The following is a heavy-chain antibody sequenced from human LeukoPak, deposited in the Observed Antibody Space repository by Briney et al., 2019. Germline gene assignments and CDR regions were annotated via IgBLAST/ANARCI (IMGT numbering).Heavy chain of an antibody. D-gene: IGHD2-15*01. CDR2: ISSSSSYI. Sequence: GGSLRLFCAASGFTFSSYSMNWVRQAPGKGLEWVSSISSSSSYIYYADSVKGRFTISRDNAKNSLYLQMNSLRAEDTAVYYCARGVVAATRSRYYYGMDVWGQGTTVTVSS. J-gene: IGHJ6*02. CDR3: ARGVVAATRSRYYYGMDV. CDR1: GFTFSSYS. V-gene: IGHV3-21*01.